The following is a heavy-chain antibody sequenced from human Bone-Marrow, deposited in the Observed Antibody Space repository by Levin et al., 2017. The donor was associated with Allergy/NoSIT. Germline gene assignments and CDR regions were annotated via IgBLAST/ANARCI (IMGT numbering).Heavy chain of an antibody. J-gene: IGHJ4*02. CDR3: AREAGRGSGYDYYFDY. V-gene: IGHV3-30-3*01. Sequence: SCAASGFTFSSYAMHWVRQAPGKGLEWVAVISYDGSNKYYADSVKGRFTISRDNSKNTLYLQMNSLRAEDTAVYYCAREAGRGSGYDYYFDYWGQGTLVTVSS. CDR1: GFTFSSYA. D-gene: IGHD5-12*01. CDR2: ISYDGSNK.